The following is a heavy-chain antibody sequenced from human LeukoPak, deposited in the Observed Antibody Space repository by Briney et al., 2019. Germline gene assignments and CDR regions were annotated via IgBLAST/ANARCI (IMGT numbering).Heavy chain of an antibody. CDR1: RFTFSRYW. V-gene: IGHV3-23*01. D-gene: IGHD2-21*01. J-gene: IGHJ4*02. CDR2: ISGSGGST. Sequence: HPGGSLRLSCAASRFTFSRYWMSWVRQAPGKGLEWVSAISGSGGSTYYADSVKGRFTISRDNSKNTLYLQMNSLRAEGTAVYYCAKGLFAFRISIHYWGQGTLVTVSS. CDR3: AKGLFAFRISIHY.